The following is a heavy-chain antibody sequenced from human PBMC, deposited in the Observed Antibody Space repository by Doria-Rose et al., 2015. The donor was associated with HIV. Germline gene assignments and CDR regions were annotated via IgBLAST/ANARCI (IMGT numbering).Heavy chain of an antibody. J-gene: IGHJ3*02. D-gene: IGHD2-21*01. V-gene: IGHV1-8*02. CDR3: VREKRGEGFDI. Sequence: PGASVKVSCEASGYIFTNDDINWVRQATGQGPEWMGWMNPNSGNTGYAQKFQGRVTMTRNTSISTAYMELRRLRSDDTAVYYCVREKRGEGFDIWGQGTMVTVSS. CDR1: GYIFTNDD. CDR2: MNPNSGNT.